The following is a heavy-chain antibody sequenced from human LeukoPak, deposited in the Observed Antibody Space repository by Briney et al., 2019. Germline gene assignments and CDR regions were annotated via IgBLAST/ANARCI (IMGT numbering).Heavy chain of an antibody. CDR3: ARDPDSGMDV. CDR1: GGTFSSYA. V-gene: IGHV1-69*04. CDR2: IIPILGIA. D-gene: IGHD1-14*01. Sequence: ASVTVSCKASGGTFSSYAISWVRQAPGQGLEWMGRIIPILGIANYAQKFQGRVTITADKSTSTAYMELSSLRSEDTAVYYCARDPDSGMDVWGQGTTVTVSS. J-gene: IGHJ6*02.